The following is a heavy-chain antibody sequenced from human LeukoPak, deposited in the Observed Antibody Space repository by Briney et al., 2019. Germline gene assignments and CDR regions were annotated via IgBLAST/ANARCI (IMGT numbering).Heavy chain of an antibody. V-gene: IGHV3-74*01. CDR3: ASCPGDESNGYPIDY. Sequence: AGGSLRLSCVVSGFTFSQCWMHWVRQTPGKGLVWVSRINSDGSTTDYTDSVKGRFTISRDNAKNTLYLQMTSLRVEDAAIYYCASCPGDESNGYPIDYWGQGTLVTVSS. CDR1: GFTFSQCW. J-gene: IGHJ4*02. D-gene: IGHD3-22*01. CDR2: INSDGSTT.